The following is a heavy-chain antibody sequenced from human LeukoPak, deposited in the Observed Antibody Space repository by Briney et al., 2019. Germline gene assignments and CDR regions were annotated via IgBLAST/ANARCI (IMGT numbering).Heavy chain of an antibody. CDR1: GYSFNKYA. Sequence: ASGKVSCKASGYSFNKYAMNWVRQVPGKGLEWMGWINTKTEKTTYAQAFTGRFVFSLDTSVSTAYLQIDSLQADDTAVYYCARTVTTRLFYFDYWGQGSLVTVSS. J-gene: IGHJ4*02. CDR3: ARTVTTRLFYFDY. CDR2: INTKTEKT. V-gene: IGHV7-4-1*01. D-gene: IGHD4-11*01.